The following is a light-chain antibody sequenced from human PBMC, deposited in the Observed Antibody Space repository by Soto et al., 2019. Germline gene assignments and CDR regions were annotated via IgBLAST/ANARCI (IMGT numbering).Light chain of an antibody. CDR1: QRVLYSSNNKNY. CDR2: WAS. V-gene: IGKV4-1*01. J-gene: IGKJ1*01. Sequence: DIVMTQYPDSLAVSLGERATINCKSSQRVLYSSNNKNYLAWYQQKPRQPPKLLIYWASTRESGVPDRFSGSGSGTDFTLTISSLQAEDVAVYYCQQYYSTPPAFGQGTKVEIK. CDR3: QQYYSTPPA.